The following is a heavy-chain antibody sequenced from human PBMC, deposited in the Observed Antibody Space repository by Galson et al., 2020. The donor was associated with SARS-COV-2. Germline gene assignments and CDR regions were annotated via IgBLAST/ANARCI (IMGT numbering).Heavy chain of an antibody. D-gene: IGHD3-10*01. CDR1: GGSISSGSYH. V-gene: IGHV4-61*09. Sequence: SETLSLTCTVSGGSISSGSYHWSWIRQPDGKGREWIGHIYTSGSTDYNPSLKSRVTISLDTSKNQFSLSLSSVTAADTAVYYCAREVTMIRGLIDYWGQGTLVTVSS. CDR3: AREVTMIRGLIDY. J-gene: IGHJ4*02. CDR2: IYTSGST.